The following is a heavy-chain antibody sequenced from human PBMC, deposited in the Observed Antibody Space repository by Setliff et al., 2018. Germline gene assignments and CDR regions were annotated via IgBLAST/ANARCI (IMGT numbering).Heavy chain of an antibody. Sequence: SVKVSCKASGYSFSFFGITWVRQAPGQGLEWMGWVSTYNGDTNYAQKFRGRVTMTTDISTSTAYMELRTLRSDDTAVYYCARRPIALAGYRKGAFDIWGQGTVVTVSS. CDR1: GYSFSFFG. D-gene: IGHD6-19*01. J-gene: IGHJ3*02. CDR3: ARRPIALAGYRKGAFDI. V-gene: IGHV1-18*01. CDR2: VSTYNGDT.